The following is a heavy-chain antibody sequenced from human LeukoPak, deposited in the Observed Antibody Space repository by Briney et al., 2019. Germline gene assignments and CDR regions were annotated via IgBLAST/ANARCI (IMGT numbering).Heavy chain of an antibody. J-gene: IGHJ4*02. CDR1: GFTFSSYD. D-gene: IGHD3-10*01. CDR3: AKPYYSGSGSYDY. Sequence: PGGSLRLSRAASGFTFSSYDMSWVRQAPGKGLEWVSVISSSGGSIYYADSVKGRFTISRDNSKNTLHLQLNSLRAEDTAVYYCAKPYYSGSGSYDYWGQGTLVTVSS. CDR2: ISSSGGSI. V-gene: IGHV3-23*01.